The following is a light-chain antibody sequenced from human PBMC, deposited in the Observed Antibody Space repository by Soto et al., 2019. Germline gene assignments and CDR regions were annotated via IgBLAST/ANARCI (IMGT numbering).Light chain of an antibody. J-gene: IGLJ2*01. CDR1: GSNIGNNY. CDR3: GTWDSSLSAVV. Sequence: QAVVTQPPSVSAAPGQRVIISCSGSGSNIGNNYVSWYQQLPGTAPKLLIYDNNKRPSGIPDRFSGSKSDTSATLGITGLQTGDEADYYCGTWDSSLSAVVFGGGTKLTVL. V-gene: IGLV1-51*01. CDR2: DNN.